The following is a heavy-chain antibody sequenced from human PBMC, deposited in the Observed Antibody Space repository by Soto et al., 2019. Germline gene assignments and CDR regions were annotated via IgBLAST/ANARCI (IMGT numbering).Heavy chain of an antibody. V-gene: IGHV3-13*05. D-gene: IGHD6-13*01. CDR2: IGTAGDP. CDR3: ARATAADDYGMDV. Sequence: HPGGSLRLSCAASGFTFSSYDMHWVHQATGKGLEWVSAIGTAGDPYYPGSVKGRFTISRENAKNSLYLQMNSLRAGDTAVYYCARATAADDYGMDVWGQGTTVTVSS. J-gene: IGHJ6*02. CDR1: GFTFSSYD.